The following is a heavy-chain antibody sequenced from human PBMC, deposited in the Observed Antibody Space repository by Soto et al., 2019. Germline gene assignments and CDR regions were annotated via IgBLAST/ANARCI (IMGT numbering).Heavy chain of an antibody. V-gene: IGHV4-34*01. CDR3: ARGDSSGWYVLDY. CDR1: GGSFSGYY. CDR2: INHSGST. J-gene: IGHJ4*02. Sequence: ASETLSLTCAVYGGSFSGYYWSWIRQPPGKGLEWIGEINHSGSTNYNPPLKSRVTISVDTSKNQFSLKLSSVTAADTAVYYCARGDSSGWYVLDYWGQGTLVTVSS. D-gene: IGHD6-19*01.